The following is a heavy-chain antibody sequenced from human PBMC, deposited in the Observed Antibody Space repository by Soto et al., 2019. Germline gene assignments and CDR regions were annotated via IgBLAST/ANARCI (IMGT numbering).Heavy chain of an antibody. CDR3: ARGSWDDVTGHYYMDV. J-gene: IGHJ6*03. D-gene: IGHD1-1*01. CDR2: IYYSGST. V-gene: IGHV4-59*01. CDR1: GGSISSYY. Sequence: SETLSLTCTVSGGSISSYYWSWIRQPPGKGLEWIGYIYYSGSTNYNPSLKSRVTISVDTSKNQFSLKLSSVTAADTAVYYCARGSWDDVTGHYYMDVWGKGTTVTVSS.